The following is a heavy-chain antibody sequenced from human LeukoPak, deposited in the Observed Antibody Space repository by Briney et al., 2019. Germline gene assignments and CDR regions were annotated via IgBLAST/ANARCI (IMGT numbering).Heavy chain of an antibody. Sequence: SETLSLTCTVSGGSISSGSYYWSWIRQPAGKGLEWIGRIYTSGSTNYNPSLKSRVTISVDTSKNQFFLKLSSVTAADTAVYYCARHGNVYSYYDSRTYDAFDIWGQGTMVTVSS. J-gene: IGHJ3*02. CDR2: IYTSGST. V-gene: IGHV4-61*02. CDR3: ARHGNVYSYYDSRTYDAFDI. CDR1: GGSISSGSYY. D-gene: IGHD3-22*01.